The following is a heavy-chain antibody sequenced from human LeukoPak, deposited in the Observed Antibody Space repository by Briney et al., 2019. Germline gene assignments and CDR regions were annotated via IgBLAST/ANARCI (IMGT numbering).Heavy chain of an antibody. CDR2: FDPEDGET. V-gene: IGHV1-24*01. Sequence: ASVKVSCKVSGYTLTELSMHWVRQAPGKGLEWMGGFDPEDGETIYAQKFQGRVTMTEDTSTDTAYMELSSLRSEDTAVYYCAGGDYVGLSTFYFDYWGQGTLVTVSS. J-gene: IGHJ4*02. D-gene: IGHD4-17*01. CDR3: AGGDYVGLSTFYFDY. CDR1: GYTLTELS.